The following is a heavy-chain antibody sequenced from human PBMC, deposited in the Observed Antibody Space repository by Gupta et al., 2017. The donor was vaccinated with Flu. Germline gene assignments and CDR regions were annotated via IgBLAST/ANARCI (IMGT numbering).Heavy chain of an antibody. D-gene: IGHD6-13*01. CDR2: IWDDGSNK. V-gene: IGHV3-33*01. CDR3: ARDLRVRVSSYDMDV. CDR1: GFTFISYG. Sequence: QVQLVESGGVVVHPGRSLRLSCASSGFTFISYGIHWLRPAPGKGLDWGRQAPVKGWEGVAVIWDDGSNKYDADAVKGRFNISRDKSKNMLYLKMNSLRGEDTVVYDCARDLRVRVSSYDMDVWGQGTTVTVSS. J-gene: IGHJ6*01.